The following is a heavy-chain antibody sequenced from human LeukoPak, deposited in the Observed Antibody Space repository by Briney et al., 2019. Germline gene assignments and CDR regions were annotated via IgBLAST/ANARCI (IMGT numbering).Heavy chain of an antibody. CDR2: ISAYNGNT. CDR1: GYTFTSYG. CDR3: AREGDNIVVVPAAIGIDTYFDY. V-gene: IGHV1-18*01. D-gene: IGHD2-2*01. Sequence: ASVKVSCKASGYTFTSYGISWVRQAPGQGLEWMGWISAYNGNTNYTQKLQGRVTMTTDTSTSTAYMELRSLRSDDTAVYYCAREGDNIVVVPAAIGIDTYFDYWGQGTLVTVSS. J-gene: IGHJ4*02.